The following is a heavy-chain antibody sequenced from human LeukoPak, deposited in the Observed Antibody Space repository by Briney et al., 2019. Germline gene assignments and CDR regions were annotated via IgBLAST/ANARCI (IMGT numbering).Heavy chain of an antibody. CDR1: GFTFGTYA. Sequence: GGSLRLSCAASGFTFGTYAMSWVRQAPGKGLERVSAISGSGGSTYYADSVKGRFTISRDNSKNTLYLQMNSLRAEDTAVYYCAKDAWDIVGATYLDYWGQGTLVTVSS. CDR3: AKDAWDIVGATYLDY. J-gene: IGHJ4*02. D-gene: IGHD1-26*01. V-gene: IGHV3-23*01. CDR2: ISGSGGST.